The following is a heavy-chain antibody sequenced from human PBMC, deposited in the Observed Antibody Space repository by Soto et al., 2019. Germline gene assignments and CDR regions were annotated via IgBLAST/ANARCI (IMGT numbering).Heavy chain of an antibody. CDR3: AGGLRWLDY. Sequence: GGSLRLSCAASGFSFSTYAMSWVRRAPGKGLEWVSTIGRGGGDTYYVDSVKGRFTISRDNAKNSLYLQMNSLRAEDTAVYYCAGGLRWLDYWGQGTLVTVSS. V-gene: IGHV3-21*01. CDR1: GFSFSTYA. D-gene: IGHD4-17*01. J-gene: IGHJ4*02. CDR2: IGRGGGDT.